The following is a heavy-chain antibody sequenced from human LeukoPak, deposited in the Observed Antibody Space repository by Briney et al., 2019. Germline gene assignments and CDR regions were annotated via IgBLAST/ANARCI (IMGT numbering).Heavy chain of an antibody. J-gene: IGHJ3*02. V-gene: IGHV3-9*01. CDR3: AEGGSGYYYGSGSYRSFDI. CDR2: ISWNSGSI. Sequence: GGSLRLSCAASGFTFDDYAMHWVRQAPGKGLEWVSGISWNSGSIGYADSVKGRFTISRDNAKNSLYLQMNSLRAEDTASYYCAEGGSGYYYGSGSYRSFDIWGQGTMVTVSS. D-gene: IGHD3-10*01. CDR1: GFTFDDYA.